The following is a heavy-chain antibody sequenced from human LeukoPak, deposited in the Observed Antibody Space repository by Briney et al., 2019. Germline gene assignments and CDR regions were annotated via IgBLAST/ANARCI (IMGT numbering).Heavy chain of an antibody. V-gene: IGHV1-2*02. D-gene: IGHD6-19*01. CDR3: ARDRVPSSSGWFKYYYCMDV. Sequence: GASVKVSCKASGYTFTGYYMHWVRQAPGQGLEWMGWINPNSGGTNYAQKFQGRVTMTRDTSISTAYMELSRLRSDDTAVYYCARDRVPSSSGWFKYYYCMDVWGKGTTVTVSS. CDR1: GYTFTGYY. CDR2: INPNSGGT. J-gene: IGHJ6*03.